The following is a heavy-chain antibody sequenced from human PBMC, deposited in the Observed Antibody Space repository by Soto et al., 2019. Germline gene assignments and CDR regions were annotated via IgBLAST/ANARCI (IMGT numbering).Heavy chain of an antibody. Sequence: KTGGSLRLSCEGSGFNFRNFNMIWVRQAPGKGLERVSSVSGSSSYIYYADSVKGRFTVSRDNANNLVFLQMNGLRPEDTAMYYCARDLRGKYGPWGEGTMVTV. CDR1: GFNFRNFN. CDR3: ARDLRGKYGP. D-gene: IGHD4-17*01. J-gene: IGHJ3*01. CDR2: VSGSSSYI. V-gene: IGHV3-21*06.